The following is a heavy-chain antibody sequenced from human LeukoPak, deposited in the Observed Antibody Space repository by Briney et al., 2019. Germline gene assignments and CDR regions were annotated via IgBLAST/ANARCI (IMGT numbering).Heavy chain of an antibody. CDR3: AKGLDSSGWYSDY. V-gene: IGHV3-33*06. CDR2: IWYDGSNK. Sequence: PGGSLRLSCAASGFTFSSYGMHWVRQAPGKGLEWVAVIWYDGSNKYYADSVKGRFTISRDNSKNTLYLQMNSLRAEDTAVYYCAKGLDSSGWYSDYWDQGTLVTVSS. J-gene: IGHJ4*02. CDR1: GFTFSSYG. D-gene: IGHD6-19*01.